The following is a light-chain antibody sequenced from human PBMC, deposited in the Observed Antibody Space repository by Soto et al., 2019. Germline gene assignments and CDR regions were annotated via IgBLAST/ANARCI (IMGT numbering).Light chain of an antibody. CDR1: QSVSSSY. CDR2: DAS. CDR3: QQYGSSPRT. V-gene: IGKV3-20*01. J-gene: IGKJ1*01. Sequence: EIVLTQSPGTLSLSPGERATLSCRASQSVSSSYLAWYQQKPGQAPRLLIYDASSSATGIPDRFSGSGSGTDLTLTISRLEPEEFAVYYCQQYGSSPRTFGQGTKVEIK.